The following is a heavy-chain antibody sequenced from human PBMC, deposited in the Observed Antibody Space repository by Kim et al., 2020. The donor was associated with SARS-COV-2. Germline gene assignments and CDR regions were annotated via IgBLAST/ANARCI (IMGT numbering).Heavy chain of an antibody. Sequence: SVKVSCKASGGTFSSYAISWVRQAPGQGLEWMGRIIPILGIANYAQKFQGRVTITADKSTSTAYMELSSLRSEDTAVYYCARSEIVPAGYFDYWGQGTLVTVSS. CDR1: GGTFSSYA. CDR2: IIPILGIA. D-gene: IGHD2-2*01. CDR3: ARSEIVPAGYFDY. J-gene: IGHJ4*02. V-gene: IGHV1-69*04.